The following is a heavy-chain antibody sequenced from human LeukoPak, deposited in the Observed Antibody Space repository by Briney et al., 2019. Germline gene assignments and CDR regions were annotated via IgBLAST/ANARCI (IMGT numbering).Heavy chain of an antibody. Sequence: ASVKVSCKASGYTFTSYDIHWVRQATGQGLGWMGWMNPNSGGTNYAQKFQGRVTMTRDTSISTAYMELSRLRSDDTAVYYCANDLRGSGLLLLSPRYFQHWGQGNLVTVSS. CDR2: MNPNSGGT. V-gene: IGHV1-2*02. J-gene: IGHJ1*01. CDR3: ANDLRGSGLLLLSPRYFQH. D-gene: IGHD3-22*01. CDR1: GYTFTSYD.